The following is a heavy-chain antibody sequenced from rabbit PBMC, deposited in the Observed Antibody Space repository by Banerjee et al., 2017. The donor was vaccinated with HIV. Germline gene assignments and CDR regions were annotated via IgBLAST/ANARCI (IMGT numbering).Heavy chain of an antibody. D-gene: IGHD4-1*01. CDR1: GSDISSNA. V-gene: IGHV1S47*01. CDR2: ISIGSGNT. CDR3: ARDLAGVIGWNFGL. Sequence: QEQLVESGGGLVQPEGSLTLTCKASGSDISSNAMCWVRQAPGKGLELIACISIGSGNTWYASWVNGRLTISRSTSLVTVDLKMTSLTAADTATYFCARDLAGVIGWNFGLWGPGTLVTVS. J-gene: IGHJ4*01.